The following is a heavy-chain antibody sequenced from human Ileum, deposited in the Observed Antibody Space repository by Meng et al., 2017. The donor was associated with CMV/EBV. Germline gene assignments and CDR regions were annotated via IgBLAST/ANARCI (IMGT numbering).Heavy chain of an antibody. Sequence: GGSLKLSCAASGFTFSSYWMSGVHQVPGKGLEWVADIKEDGSEIYYVDSVEGRFTISRDNAKNSLYLQVNSLSAEDTTMYYCERDAKYDVLTGPQRGGGYWGPGTLPGHRLL. CDR2: IKEDGSEI. D-gene: IGHD3-9*01. V-gene: IGHV3-7*01. CDR3: ERDAKYDVLTGPQRGGGY. CDR1: GFTFSSYW. J-gene: IGHJ4*02.